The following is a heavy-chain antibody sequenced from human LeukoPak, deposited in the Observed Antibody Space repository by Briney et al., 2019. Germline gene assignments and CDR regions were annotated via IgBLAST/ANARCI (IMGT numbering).Heavy chain of an antibody. CDR3: ARHFSYDFWSGYYEAWFDP. CDR1: GGSISSSSYY. J-gene: IGHJ5*02. V-gene: IGHV4-39*01. Sequence: SETLSLTCTVSGGSISSSSYYWGWIRQPPGKGLERIGSIYYSGSTYYNPSLKSRVTISVDTSKNQFSLKLSSVTAADTAVYYCARHFSYDFWSGYYEAWFDPWGQGTLVTVSS. D-gene: IGHD3-3*01. CDR2: IYYSGST.